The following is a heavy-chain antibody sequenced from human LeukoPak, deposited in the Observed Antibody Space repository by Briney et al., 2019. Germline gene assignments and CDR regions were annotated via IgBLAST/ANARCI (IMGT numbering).Heavy chain of an antibody. D-gene: IGHD3-9*01. CDR3: ARDSYYDLLTGYYPYYYYGMDV. Sequence: PSETLSLTCTVSGGSISSIKYFWTWVRQPPGKGLEWIGYIYYSGSAYYNPSLAGRVAISLDTSKNQFSLKLHSVTAADTAVYYCARDSYYDLLTGYYPYYYYGMDVWGQGTTVTVSS. CDR1: GGSISSIKYF. J-gene: IGHJ6*02. V-gene: IGHV4-30-4*01. CDR2: IYYSGSA.